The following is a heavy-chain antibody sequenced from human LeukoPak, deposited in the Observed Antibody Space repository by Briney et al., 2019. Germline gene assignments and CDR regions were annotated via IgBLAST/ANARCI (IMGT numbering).Heavy chain of an antibody. Sequence: GGSLRLSCAASGFTFSSYAMSWVRQAPGKGLEWVSAISGSGGSTYYADSVKGRFTISRDNSKNTLYLQMNSLRAEDTAVYYCAKDRLRITIFSRPTRYFDYWGQGTLVTVSS. V-gene: IGHV3-23*01. J-gene: IGHJ4*02. CDR2: ISGSGGST. CDR3: AKDRLRITIFSRPTRYFDY. D-gene: IGHD3-9*01. CDR1: GFTFSSYA.